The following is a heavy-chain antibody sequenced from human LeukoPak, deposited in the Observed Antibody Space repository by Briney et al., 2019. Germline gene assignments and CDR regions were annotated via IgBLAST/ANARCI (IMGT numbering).Heavy chain of an antibody. V-gene: IGHV1-18*01. CDR2: ISAYNGNT. D-gene: IGHD3-22*01. CDR1: GYTFTSYG. CDR3: ARSGPYYYDSSGYYSD. Sequence: ASVKVSCKASGYTFTSYGISWVRQAPGQGLEWMGWISAYNGNTNYAQKLQGRVTMTTDTSTSTAYMELSSLRSEDTAVYYCARSGPYYYDSSGYYSDWGQGTLVTVSS. J-gene: IGHJ4*02.